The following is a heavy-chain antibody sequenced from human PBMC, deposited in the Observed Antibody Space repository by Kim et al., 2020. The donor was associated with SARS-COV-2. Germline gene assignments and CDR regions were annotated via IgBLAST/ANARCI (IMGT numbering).Heavy chain of an antibody. CDR1: GGSISSYY. CDR3: ARGGPVEPGWEHMDV. D-gene: IGHD1-26*01. J-gene: IGHJ6*03. CDR2: IYYSGST. V-gene: IGHV4-59*08. Sequence: SETLSLTCTVSGGSISSYYWSWIRQPPGKGLEWIGYIYYSGSTNYNPSLKSRVTISVDTSKNQFSLKLSSVTAADTAVYYCARGGPVEPGWEHMDVWGKGTTVTVSS.